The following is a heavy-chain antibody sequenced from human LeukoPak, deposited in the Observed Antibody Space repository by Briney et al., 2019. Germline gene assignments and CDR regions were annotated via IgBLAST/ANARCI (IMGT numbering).Heavy chain of an antibody. CDR1: GFTFSSYA. CDR3: AKLPTYYYGSSGYGRFAY. J-gene: IGHJ4*02. CDR2: ISGSGGST. V-gene: IGHV3-23*01. Sequence: GSLRLSCAASGFTFSSYAMSWVRQAPGKGLEWVSAISGSGGSTYYADSVKGRFTISRDNSKNTLYLQMNSLRAEDTAVYYCAKLPTYYYGSSGYGRFAYWGQGTLVTVSS. D-gene: IGHD3-22*01.